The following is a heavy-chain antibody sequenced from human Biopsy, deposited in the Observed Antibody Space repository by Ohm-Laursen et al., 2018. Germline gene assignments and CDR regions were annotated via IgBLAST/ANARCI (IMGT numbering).Heavy chain of an antibody. Sequence: ATQTLTLTCAISGDSVSSDIAAWNWIRQSPSRGLEWLGRTYHRSKWYTDYAPSVKGRATINPDTSKNQFSLQVNSVTPDDTAVYYCVGTYWLDYFDYWGQGTLVTVST. CDR1: GDSVSSDIAA. CDR2: TYHRSKWYT. CDR3: VGTYWLDYFDY. J-gene: IGHJ4*02. D-gene: IGHD7-27*01. V-gene: IGHV6-1*01.